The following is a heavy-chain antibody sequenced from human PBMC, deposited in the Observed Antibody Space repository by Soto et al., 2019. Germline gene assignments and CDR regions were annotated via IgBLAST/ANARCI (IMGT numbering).Heavy chain of an antibody. CDR1: GFTFSSYA. CDR3: AREWHGAFDI. CDR2: ISYDGSNK. J-gene: IGHJ3*02. V-gene: IGHV3-30-3*01. Sequence: QVQLVESGGGVVQPGRSLRLSCAASGFTFSSYAMHWVRQAPGKGLEWVAVISYDGSNKYYADSVKGRFTISRDNSKNTLYLQMNSLRAEDTAVYYCAREWHGAFDIWGQGTMVTVSS.